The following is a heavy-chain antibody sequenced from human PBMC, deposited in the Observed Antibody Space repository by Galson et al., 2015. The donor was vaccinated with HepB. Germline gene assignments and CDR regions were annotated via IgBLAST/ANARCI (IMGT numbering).Heavy chain of an antibody. CDR1: GYTFTGYY. Sequence: SVKVSCKASGYTFTGYYMHWVRQAPGQGLEWMGWINPNSGGTNYAQKFQGWVTMTRDTSISTAYMELSRLRSDDTAVYYCARDRSGAAGIWFDPWGQGTLVTVSS. CDR3: ARDRSGAAGIWFDP. V-gene: IGHV1-2*04. J-gene: IGHJ5*02. D-gene: IGHD6-13*01. CDR2: INPNSGGT.